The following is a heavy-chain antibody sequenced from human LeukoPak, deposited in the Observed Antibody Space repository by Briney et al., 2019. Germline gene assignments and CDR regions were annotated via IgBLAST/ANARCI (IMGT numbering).Heavy chain of an antibody. CDR2: IYPADSDT. CDR1: GYSFTNYW. J-gene: IGHJ4*02. D-gene: IGHD3-22*01. Sequence: GESLKICCKGAGYSFTNYWIGWGRQMPGKGLEWMGIIYPADSDTRYSPYCQGQVTISADKSISTAYLQWSSLKPSDTAMYSCARHNADSSGYYPDGCGQGTLVTVSS. CDR3: ARHNADSSGYYPDG. V-gene: IGHV5-51*01.